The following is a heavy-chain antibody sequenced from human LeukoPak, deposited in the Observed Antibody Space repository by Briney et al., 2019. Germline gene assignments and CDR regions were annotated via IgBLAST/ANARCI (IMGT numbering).Heavy chain of an antibody. D-gene: IGHD6-13*01. Sequence: SETLSLTCTVSGGSISRYYWSWIRQPPGKGLEWIGYIYYSGSTNYNPSLKSRVTISVDTSKNQFSLKLSSVTAADTAVYYCARAAPAGIAAATDAFDIWGQGTMVTVSS. CDR3: ARAAPAGIAAATDAFDI. V-gene: IGHV4-59*01. J-gene: IGHJ3*02. CDR2: IYYSGST. CDR1: GGSISRYY.